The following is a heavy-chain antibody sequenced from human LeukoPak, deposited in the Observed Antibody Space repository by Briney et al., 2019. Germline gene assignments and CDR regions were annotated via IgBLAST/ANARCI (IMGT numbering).Heavy chain of an antibody. J-gene: IGHJ4*02. CDR1: GGSISSSSYY. V-gene: IGHV4-39*01. D-gene: IGHD2-21*01. CDR3: AGPSCGGDCYSGFDY. CDR2: IYCSGST. Sequence: PSETLSLTCTVSGGSISSSSYYWGWIRQPPGKGLEWIGSIYCSGSTYYNPSLKSRVTISVDTSKNQFSLKLSSVTAADTAVYYCAGPSCGGDCYSGFDYWGQGTLVTVSS.